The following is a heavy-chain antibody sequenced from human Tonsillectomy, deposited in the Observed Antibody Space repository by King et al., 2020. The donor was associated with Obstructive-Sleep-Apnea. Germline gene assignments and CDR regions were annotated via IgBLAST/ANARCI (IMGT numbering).Heavy chain of an antibody. V-gene: IGHV1-69*01. Sequence: VQLVESGAEVKKPGSSVKVSCKASGGTFISYAISWVRQAPGEGLEGRGGIIPIFGTANYAQKIHGRVTITAEGSTSTAYIELSSLRSEDTAVYYCARDRSGYYYDTPALFYFDYWGQGTLVTVSS. CDR2: IIPIFGTA. J-gene: IGHJ4*02. D-gene: IGHD3-22*01. CDR3: ARDRSGYYYDTPALFYFDY. CDR1: GGTFISYA.